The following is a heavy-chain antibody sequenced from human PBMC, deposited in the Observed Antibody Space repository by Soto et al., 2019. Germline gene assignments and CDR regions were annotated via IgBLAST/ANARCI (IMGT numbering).Heavy chain of an antibody. D-gene: IGHD3-10*01. CDR1: GGSISSGGYS. CDR3: ASGFGGMATPYYFDY. CDR2: IYHSGST. J-gene: IGHJ4*02. V-gene: IGHV4-30-2*02. Sequence: QLQLQESGSGLVKPSQTLSLTCAVSGGSISSGGYSWSWIRQPPGKGLEWIGYIYHSGSTYYNPSLKSRVTISVDTSKNQFSLKLSSVTAADTAVYYCASGFGGMATPYYFDYWGQGTLVTVSS.